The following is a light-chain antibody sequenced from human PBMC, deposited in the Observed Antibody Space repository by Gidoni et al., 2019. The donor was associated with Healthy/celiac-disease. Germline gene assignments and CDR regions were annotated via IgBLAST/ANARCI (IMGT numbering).Light chain of an antibody. V-gene: IGLV3-25*03. CDR1: ALPKQY. CDR3: QSADSSGTYVV. J-gene: IGLJ2*01. Sequence: SYELTQPPSVAVSPGQTARSTCSGDALPKQYAYWYQQKPGQAPVLVIYKDSERPSGLPARFSGSSSGTTVTLTISGVQAEDEADYYCQSADSSGTYVVFGGGTKLTVL. CDR2: KDS.